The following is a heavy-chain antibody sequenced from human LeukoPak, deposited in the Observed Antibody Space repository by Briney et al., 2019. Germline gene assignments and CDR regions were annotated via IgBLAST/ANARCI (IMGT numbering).Heavy chain of an antibody. J-gene: IGHJ6*02. Sequence: PGGSLRLSCAASGFTFSSYAMHWVRQAPGKGLEWVAVISYDGSNKYYADSVKGRFTISRDNSKNTLYLQMNSLRAEDTAVYYCARGLRGITMIVSYYYYGMDVWGQGTTVTVSS. CDR3: ARGLRGITMIVSYYYYGMDV. CDR1: GFTFSSYA. CDR2: ISYDGSNK. V-gene: IGHV3-30*04. D-gene: IGHD3-22*01.